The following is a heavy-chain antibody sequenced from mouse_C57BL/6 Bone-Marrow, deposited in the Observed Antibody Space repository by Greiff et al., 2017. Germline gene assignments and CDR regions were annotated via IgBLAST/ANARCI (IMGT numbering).Heavy chain of an antibody. Sequence: VQLQQSGPELVRPGASVKISCKAPGYTFSSHWMQWVRQRPGQGLEWIGEIFPGRGGTYYNEKFKGKDTLTVDTSSSTAYLQLSTLKAECSAVYFCAINSGWLLRNYAMDYWGQGTSVTVSS. D-gene: IGHD2-3*01. CDR2: IFPGRGGT. CDR3: AINSGWLLRNYAMDY. CDR1: GYTFSSHW. V-gene: IGHV1-56*01. J-gene: IGHJ4*01.